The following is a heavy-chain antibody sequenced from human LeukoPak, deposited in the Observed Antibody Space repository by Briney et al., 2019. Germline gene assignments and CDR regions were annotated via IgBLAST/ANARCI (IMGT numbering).Heavy chain of an antibody. CDR2: IYIGGST. CDR1: GFIVSNTY. CDR3: ARVPYGDSDPDYGMDV. V-gene: IGHV3-66*01. J-gene: IGHJ6*02. D-gene: IGHD4/OR15-4a*01. Sequence: GGSLRLSCAASGFIVSNTYMNWARQSPGKGQEWVSVIYIGGSTYYADSVKGRFTISRDNSKNTLYLQMNSLRAEDTAVYYCARVPYGDSDPDYGMDVWGQGTTVTVSS.